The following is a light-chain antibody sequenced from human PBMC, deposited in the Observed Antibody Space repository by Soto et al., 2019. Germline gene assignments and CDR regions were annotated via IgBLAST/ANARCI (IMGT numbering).Light chain of an antibody. J-gene: IGKJ2*01. CDR2: GAS. Sequence: EIVFTQSPGTLSLSPGERATLSCRASQSVSSRNLAWYQQKPGQAPRLLIYGASSRATGIPDRFSGSGSGTDFTLTISRLEXEDFAVYYCQQYDSSPPVYTFGQGTKVDIK. CDR3: QQYDSSPPVYT. CDR1: QSVSSRN. V-gene: IGKV3-20*01.